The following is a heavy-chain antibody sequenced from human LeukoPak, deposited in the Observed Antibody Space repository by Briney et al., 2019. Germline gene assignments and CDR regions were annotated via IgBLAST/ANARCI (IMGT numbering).Heavy chain of an antibody. CDR3: ARDQLVVAATPYDAFDI. J-gene: IGHJ3*02. Sequence: SVKVSCKASGGTFSSYAISWVRQAPGQGLEWMGGIIPIFGTANYAQKFQGRVTTTTDESTSTAYMELSSLRSEDTAVYYCARDQLVVAATPYDAFDIWGQGTMVTVSS. V-gene: IGHV1-69*05. CDR1: GGTFSSYA. D-gene: IGHD2-15*01. CDR2: IIPIFGTA.